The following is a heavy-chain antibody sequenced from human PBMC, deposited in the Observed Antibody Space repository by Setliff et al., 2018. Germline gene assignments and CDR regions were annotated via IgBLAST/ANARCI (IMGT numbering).Heavy chain of an antibody. CDR2: IDPSGDYT. V-gene: IGHV1-46*01. CDR1: GYTFTGYY. J-gene: IGHJ6*03. Sequence: ASVKVSCKASGYTFTGYYMHWVRQAPGQGLEWMGIIDPSGDYTNYAQRFQGRVTITTDESTSTAYMELSSLRSEDTAIYYCARGDFYYYFYMDVWGKGTTVTAP. CDR3: ARGDFYYYFYMDV.